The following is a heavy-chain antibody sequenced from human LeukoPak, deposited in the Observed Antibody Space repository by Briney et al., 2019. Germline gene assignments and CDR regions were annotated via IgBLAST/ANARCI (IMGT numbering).Heavy chain of an antibody. J-gene: IGHJ3*02. CDR2: ISGSGGST. Sequence: GGSLRLSCAPYEFTFTSYAMSWDRQAPGKGLEWVSAISGSGGSTYYADSVKGRFTISRDNSKNTLYLQMNSLRAEDTAVYYCTKTLAGPTNDAFDIWSEGTMVTVSS. V-gene: IGHV3-23*01. CDR1: EFTFTSYA. CDR3: TKTLAGPTNDAFDI. D-gene: IGHD1-1*01.